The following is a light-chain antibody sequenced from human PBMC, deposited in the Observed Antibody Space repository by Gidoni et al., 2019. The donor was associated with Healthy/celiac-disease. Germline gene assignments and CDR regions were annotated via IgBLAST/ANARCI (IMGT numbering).Light chain of an antibody. V-gene: IGKV1-27*01. CDR1: QVISNY. CDR2: AAS. CDR3: QKYNSALT. J-gene: IGKJ4*01. Sequence: DIQMTQSPSSLSASVGDRVTSTCRASQVISNYLAWYQQKPGKVPKLLIYAASTLQSGVPSWFSGSGSGTDFTLTSSSLQPEDVATDYCQKYNSALTFGGGTKVEIK.